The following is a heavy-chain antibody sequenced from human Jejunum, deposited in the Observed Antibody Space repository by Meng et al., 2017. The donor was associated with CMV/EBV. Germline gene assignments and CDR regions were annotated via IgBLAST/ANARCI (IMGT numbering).Heavy chain of an antibody. Sequence: TEYYMHWVRQAPGQGLEWMGWINPDSGATNYAQKLQGRVTMTRDTSIRTAYMELSSLTSDDTAMYFCARDQDIVILPAAPYNYFDPWGQGTLVTVSS. CDR1: TEYY. V-gene: IGHV1-2*02. CDR3: ARDQDIVILPAAPYNYFDP. CDR2: INPDSGAT. D-gene: IGHD2-2*01. J-gene: IGHJ5*02.